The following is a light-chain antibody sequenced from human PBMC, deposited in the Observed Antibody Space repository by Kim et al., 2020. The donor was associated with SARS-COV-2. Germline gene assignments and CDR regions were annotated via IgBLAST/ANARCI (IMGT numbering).Light chain of an antibody. J-gene: IGLJ1*01. CDR1: SSDVGGYNY. V-gene: IGLV2-14*01. CDR2: DVS. Sequence: QSALTQPASVSGSPGQSITISCTGTSSDVGGYNYVSWYQQHPGKAPKLMIYDVSKRPSGVSNRFSGSKSGNTASLTISGLQAEDEADYTSSSTWVFGTGTKVTVL. CDR3: SSTWV.